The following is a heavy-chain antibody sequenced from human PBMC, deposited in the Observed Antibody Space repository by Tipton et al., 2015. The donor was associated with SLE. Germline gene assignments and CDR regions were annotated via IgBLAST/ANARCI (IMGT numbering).Heavy chain of an antibody. J-gene: IGHJ4*02. CDR3: ARAGGVEMATINY. CDR1: GGSISIQY. V-gene: IGHV4-59*11. Sequence: TLSLTCTVSGGSISIQYWGWVREHPGKGLEWIGYIYYSGSPNYNPSLKSRVTISVDTSKNQFSLKLSSVTAADTAVYYCARAGGVEMATINYWGQGTLVTVSS. CDR2: IYYSGSP. D-gene: IGHD5-24*01.